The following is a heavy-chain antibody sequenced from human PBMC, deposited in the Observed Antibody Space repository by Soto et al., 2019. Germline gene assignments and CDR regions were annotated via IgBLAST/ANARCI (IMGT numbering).Heavy chain of an antibody. Sequence: PSETLSLTCTVSGGSISSSSYYWGWIRQPPGKGLEWIGSIYYSGSTYYNPSLKSRVTISVDTSKNQFSLKLSSVTAADTAVYYCARRRSIAARQIDYWGQGTLVTVSS. J-gene: IGHJ4*02. CDR2: IYYSGST. CDR1: GGSISSSSYY. D-gene: IGHD6-6*01. V-gene: IGHV4-39*01. CDR3: ARRRSIAARQIDY.